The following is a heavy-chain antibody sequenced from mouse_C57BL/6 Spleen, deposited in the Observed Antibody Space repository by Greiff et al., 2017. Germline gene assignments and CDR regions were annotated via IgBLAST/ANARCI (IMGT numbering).Heavy chain of an antibody. CDR2: IDPSDSET. CDR1: GYTFTSYW. Sequence: VQLQQPGAELVRPGSSVKLSCKASGYTFTSYWMHWVKQRPIQGLEWIGNIDPSDSETHYNQKFKDKATLTVDKASSTAYMPLSSLTSEDSAVYYCARRGYGSSYFDYWGQGTTLTVSS. D-gene: IGHD1-1*01. J-gene: IGHJ2*01. V-gene: IGHV1-52*01. CDR3: ARRGYGSSYFDY.